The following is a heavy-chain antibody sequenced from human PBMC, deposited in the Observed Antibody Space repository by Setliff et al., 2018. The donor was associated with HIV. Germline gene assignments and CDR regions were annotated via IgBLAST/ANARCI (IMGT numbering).Heavy chain of an antibody. CDR1: SGSFSGYT. V-gene: IGHV4-34*01. J-gene: IGHJ3*02. CDR3: ARARFVSVTAKAFDM. Sequence: TLSLTCAVHSGSFSGYTWSWLRQPPGKGLEWIGEINHSGSTNYNPSLKSRVIISVDASKNQFSLRQRSVTAADTAVYYCARARFVSVTAKAFDMWGQGTMVTVSS. CDR2: INHSGST. D-gene: IGHD2-21*02.